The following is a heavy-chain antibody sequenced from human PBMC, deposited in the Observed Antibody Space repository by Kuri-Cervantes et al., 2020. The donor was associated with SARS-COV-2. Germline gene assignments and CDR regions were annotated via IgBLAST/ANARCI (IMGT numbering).Heavy chain of an antibody. CDR1: GFTFSSYS. Sequence: GESLKISCAASGFTFSSYSMNWVRQAPGKGLEWVSYISTSSAYIYHGDSVKGRFIISRDNAKNSLYLQMTSLRAEDTAVYYCASGGYSCGWPSMAYCGGDCYSGFVYWGQGTLVTVSS. V-gene: IGHV3-21*01. CDR2: ISTSSAYI. J-gene: IGHJ4*02. D-gene: IGHD2-21*01. CDR3: ASGGYSCGWPSMAYCGGDCYSGFVY.